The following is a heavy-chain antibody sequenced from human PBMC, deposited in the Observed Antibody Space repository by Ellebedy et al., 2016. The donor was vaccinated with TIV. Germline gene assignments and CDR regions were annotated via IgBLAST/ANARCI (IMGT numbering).Heavy chain of an antibody. J-gene: IGHJ6*02. V-gene: IGHV1-69*13. CDR1: GGTFSSYA. Sequence: AASVKVSCKTSGGTFSSYAINWVRQAPGQGLEWMGGNIPVFGTPIYAQRFQGRVTITADESTSTAYMELSSLTSEDTAVYYCARPLPTGYPDPRTNYYYYGLDVWGQGTTVTVSS. CDR2: NIPVFGTP. CDR3: ARPLPTGYPDPRTNYYYYGLDV. D-gene: IGHD3-9*01.